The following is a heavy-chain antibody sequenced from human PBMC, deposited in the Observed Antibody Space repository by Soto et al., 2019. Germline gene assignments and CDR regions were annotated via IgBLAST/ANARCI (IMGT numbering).Heavy chain of an antibody. D-gene: IGHD3-10*01. J-gene: IGHJ4*02. Sequence: EVQLLESGGGLVQPGGSRRLPCAASGLTFNNYALPWVRQAPGKGLGWVSAISGGGDTTSYADSVKGRFTVSRDGSKNTLYLQMSSLRAEDTALYYCAKGRGGSGSLTPRVDFWGQGTLVTVSS. V-gene: IGHV3-23*01. CDR2: ISGGGDTT. CDR1: GLTFNNYA. CDR3: AKGRGGSGSLTPRVDF.